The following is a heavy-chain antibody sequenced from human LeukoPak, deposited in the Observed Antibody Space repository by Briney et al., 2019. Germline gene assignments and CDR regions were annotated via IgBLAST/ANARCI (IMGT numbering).Heavy chain of an antibody. V-gene: IGHV3-53*01. D-gene: IGHD5-18*01. CDR2: IYSGGST. Sequence: GSLRLSCAASGFTVSSNYMSWVRQAPGKGLEWVSVIYSGGSTYYADSVKGRFTISRDNSKNTLYLQMNSLRAEDTAVYYCASTPAGGYSYGYGYWGQGTLVTVSS. J-gene: IGHJ4*02. CDR3: ASTPAGGYSYGYGY. CDR1: GFTVSSNY.